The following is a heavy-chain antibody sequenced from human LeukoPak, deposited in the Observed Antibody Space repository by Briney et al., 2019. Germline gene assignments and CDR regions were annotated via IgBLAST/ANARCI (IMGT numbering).Heavy chain of an antibody. CDR1: GFIFGDYA. V-gene: IGHV3-9*01. CDR2: ITKDSSNNM. D-gene: IGHD3-3*01. Sequence: GRSLRLSCAASGFIFGDYAMPWVRQAPGKGLEWVSSITKDSSNNMDYADSVKGRFSISRDNAKNSLYLQINNVRPEDTALYFCAKDSSGSIDYWGQGTLVTVSS. CDR3: AKDSSGSIDY. J-gene: IGHJ4*02.